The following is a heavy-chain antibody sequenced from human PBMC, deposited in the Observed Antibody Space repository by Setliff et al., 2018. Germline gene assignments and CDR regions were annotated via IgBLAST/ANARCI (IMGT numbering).Heavy chain of an antibody. J-gene: IGHJ4*02. CDR1: GGSISSYY. D-gene: IGHD3-22*01. CDR3: ARESRYYYDNLGTLDY. V-gene: IGHV4-4*09. Sequence: SETLSLTCTVSGGSISSYYWSWIRQPPGKGLEWIGYIYSSGSTYYNPSLKRRVSISVDTSKNQFSLKLSSVTAADTAVYYCARESRYYYDNLGTLDYWGQGTLVTVSS. CDR2: IYSSGST.